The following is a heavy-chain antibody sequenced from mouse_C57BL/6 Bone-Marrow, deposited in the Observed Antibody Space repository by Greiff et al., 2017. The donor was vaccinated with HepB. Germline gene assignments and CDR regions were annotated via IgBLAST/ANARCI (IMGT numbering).Heavy chain of an antibody. V-gene: IGHV1-39*01. CDR2: INPNYGTT. J-gene: IGHJ1*03. CDR1: GYSFTDYN. Sequence: EVHLVESGPELVKPGASVKISCKASGYSFTDYNMNWVKQSNGKSLEWIGVINPNYGTTSYNQKFKGKATLTVDQSSSTAYMQLNSLTSEDSAVYYCARDYYGSSFYWYFDVWGTGTTVTVSS. D-gene: IGHD1-1*01. CDR3: ARDYYGSSFYWYFDV.